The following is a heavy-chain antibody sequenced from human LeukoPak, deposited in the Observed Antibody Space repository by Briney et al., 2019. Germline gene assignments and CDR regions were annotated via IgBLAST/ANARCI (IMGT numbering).Heavy chain of an antibody. CDR3: ARATSSGSYYYYFDY. D-gene: IGHD1-26*01. CDR1: GFTFSDYY. J-gene: IGHJ4*02. CDR2: ISSSGSTI. Sequence: GGSLRLSCAASGFTFSDYYMSWIRQAPGKGLEWVSYISSSGSTIYYADSVKGRFTISRDNAKNSLYLQMNSLRAEDTAVYYCARATSSGSYYYYFDYWGQGTLVTVSS. V-gene: IGHV3-11*04.